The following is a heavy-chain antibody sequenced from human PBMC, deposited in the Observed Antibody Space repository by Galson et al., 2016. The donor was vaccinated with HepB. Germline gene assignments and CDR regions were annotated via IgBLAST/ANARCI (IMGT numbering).Heavy chain of an antibody. CDR1: GFTFSSFW. Sequence: LRLSCAASGFTFSSFWMHWVRQAPGKGLVWVSCINTDGSTTCYADSVKGRFTISRDNAKNTMYLQMNSLRAEDTAVYYCARGNYYDMDVWGKGTTITVSS. V-gene: IGHV3-74*01. J-gene: IGHJ6*04. CDR3: ARGNYYDMDV. CDR2: INTDGSTT.